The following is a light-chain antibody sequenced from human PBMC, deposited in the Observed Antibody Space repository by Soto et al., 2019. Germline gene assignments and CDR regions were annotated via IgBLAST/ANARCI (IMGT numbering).Light chain of an antibody. CDR1: QSVSSSA. J-gene: IGKJ1*01. V-gene: IGKV3-20*01. CDR2: GAS. Sequence: EIVLTQSPGTLSLSPGERATLSCRASQSVSSSALAWYQQKPGQAPRRLIYGASSRATGIPDRFSGSGSGTDFTLTIRRMEPEDFPVYYCQYYGTSPQTSGQGTKVDIK. CDR3: QYYGTSPQT.